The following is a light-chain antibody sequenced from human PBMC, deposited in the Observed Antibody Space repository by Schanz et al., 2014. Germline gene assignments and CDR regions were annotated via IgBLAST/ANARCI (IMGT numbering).Light chain of an antibody. J-gene: IGKJ4*01. Sequence: DFLMTQSPSTLSASVGDRVTITCRASQSISAWLAWYQQKPGKAPKLLIYDASSLGSGVPSRFSGSGSGTEFTLTISSLQAEDVAVYYCQQYYSTPPLTFGGGTKVEIK. CDR3: QQYYSTPPLT. V-gene: IGKV1-5*01. CDR2: DAS. CDR1: QSISAW.